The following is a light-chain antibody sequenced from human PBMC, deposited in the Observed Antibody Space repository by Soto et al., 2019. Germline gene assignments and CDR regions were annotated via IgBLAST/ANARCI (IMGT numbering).Light chain of an antibody. CDR2: DVT. CDR1: SSDVGAYDF. Sequence: QSALTQPASVSGSPGQSITISCTGTSSDVGAYDFVSWYQHSPGKAPKLVTFDVTHRPPGISDRFSGSKSANTASLTISGVLPAAEAFYYCSCSTTTSTLLFGGGTPLT. CDR3: SCSTTTSTLL. J-gene: IGLJ2*01. V-gene: IGLV2-14*01.